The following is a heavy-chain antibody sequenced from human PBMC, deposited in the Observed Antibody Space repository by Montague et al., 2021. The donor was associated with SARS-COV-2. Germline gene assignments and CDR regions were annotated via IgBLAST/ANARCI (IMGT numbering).Heavy chain of an antibody. Sequence: SETLSLTCTVSGGSISSYYWSWIRQPPGKGLEWIGYIYYSGSTNYNPSLKSRVTISVDTSKHQFSLKLSSVTAADTAVYYCARYALGYFDWLNEGYFDYWGQGTLVTVSS. J-gene: IGHJ4*02. CDR2: IYYSGST. D-gene: IGHD3-9*01. CDR3: ARYALGYFDWLNEGYFDY. CDR1: GGSISSYY. V-gene: IGHV4-59*08.